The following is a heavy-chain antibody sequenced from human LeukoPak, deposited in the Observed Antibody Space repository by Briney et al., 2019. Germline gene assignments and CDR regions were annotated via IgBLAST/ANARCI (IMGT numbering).Heavy chain of an antibody. CDR1: GYTFTRYY. D-gene: IGHD4-17*01. CDR3: ATSTVTKDYYMDV. V-gene: IGHV1-46*01. CDR2: INPSGGST. Sequence: ASVKVSCKASGYTFTRYYMHWVRQAPGQGLEWMGIINPSGGSTSYAQKFQGRVTMTRDTSTSTVYMELSSLRSEDTAVYYCATSTVTKDYYMDVWGKGTTVTISS. J-gene: IGHJ6*03.